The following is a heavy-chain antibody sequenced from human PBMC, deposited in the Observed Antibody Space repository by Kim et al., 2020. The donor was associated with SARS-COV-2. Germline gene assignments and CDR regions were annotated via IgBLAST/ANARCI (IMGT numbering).Heavy chain of an antibody. V-gene: IGHV5-51*01. D-gene: IGHD5-12*01. CDR3: ARGWSSGYEWDY. J-gene: IGHJ4*02. Sequence: RYSPSFQGQVTISADKSISTAYLQWSSLKASDTAMYYCARGWSSGYEWDYWGQGTLVTVSS.